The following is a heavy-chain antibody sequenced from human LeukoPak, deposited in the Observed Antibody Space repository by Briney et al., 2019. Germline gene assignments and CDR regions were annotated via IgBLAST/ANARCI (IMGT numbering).Heavy chain of an antibody. CDR3: AKDCFPDSRTRGFRVLDY. V-gene: IGHV3-30*18. CDR1: GFTLSSYG. J-gene: IGHJ4*02. D-gene: IGHD6-13*01. Sequence: PGRSLRLSCAASGFTLSSYGMNWVRQAPGKGLEWVAVISYDGSNKDYADSVKGRFTISRDNSKNTLYLQMNSLRAEDTAVYYCAKDCFPDSRTRGFRVLDYWGQGTLVTVSS. CDR2: ISYDGSNK.